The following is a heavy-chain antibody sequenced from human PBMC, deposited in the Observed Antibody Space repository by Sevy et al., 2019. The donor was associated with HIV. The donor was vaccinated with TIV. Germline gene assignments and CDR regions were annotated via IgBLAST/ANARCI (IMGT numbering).Heavy chain of an antibody. CDR1: GYTFTSYD. J-gene: IGHJ4*02. CDR2: MSPNSGNT. CDR3: VRNYDGSGSYFDF. D-gene: IGHD3-10*01. V-gene: IGHV1-8*01. Sequence: ASVKVSCKASGYTFTSYDVNWVRQATGHGLEWMGWMSPNSGNTGYTQNLQGRVTLTRNTSMSTAYMELTSLTSEDTAVYFCVRNYDGSGSYFDFWGQGTLVTVSS.